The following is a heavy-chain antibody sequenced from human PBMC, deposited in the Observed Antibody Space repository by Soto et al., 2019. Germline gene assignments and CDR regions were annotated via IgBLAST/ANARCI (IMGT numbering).Heavy chain of an antibody. CDR1: GFTFSNYG. CDR3: ATDGRGYSSGSYPLDY. Sequence: VQLVESGGGVVQPGRSLRLSCAASGFTFSNYGMNWVRQAPGKGLEWVAAIWYDGTNKYYADSVKGRFTISRDNSKNALYLQMNSLRAEDTAVYHCATDGRGYSSGSYPLDYWGQGTLVTVSS. CDR2: IWYDGTNK. V-gene: IGHV3-33*01. J-gene: IGHJ4*02. D-gene: IGHD3-10*01.